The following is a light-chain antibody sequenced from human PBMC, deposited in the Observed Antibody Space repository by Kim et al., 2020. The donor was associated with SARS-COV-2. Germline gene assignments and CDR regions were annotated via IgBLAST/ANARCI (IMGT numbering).Light chain of an antibody. Sequence: VSPGERVPLSCRASQSFSSRLAWFQQRPGQAPRLVIYDTSTRATSIPARFSGSGSGTEFTLTISSLESEDSAVYYCQQYNSWPLTFGGGTKVDIK. V-gene: IGKV3-15*01. CDR2: DTS. CDR1: QSFSSR. J-gene: IGKJ4*01. CDR3: QQYNSWPLT.